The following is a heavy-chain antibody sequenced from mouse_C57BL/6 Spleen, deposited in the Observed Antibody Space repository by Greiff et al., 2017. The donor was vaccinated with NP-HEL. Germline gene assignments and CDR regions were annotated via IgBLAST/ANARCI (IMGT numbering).Heavy chain of an antibody. J-gene: IGHJ4*01. CDR3: ARWGITTVVAPYYAMDY. CDR1: GYTFTSYW. V-gene: IGHV1-52*01. Sequence: QVQLQQPGAELVRPGSSVKLSCKASGYTFTSYWMHWVKQRPLQGLEWIGNIDPSDSETHYNQKFKDKATLTVDKSSSTAYMQLSSLTSEDSAVYYCARWGITTVVAPYYAMDYWGQGTSVTVSS. CDR2: IDPSDSET. D-gene: IGHD1-1*01.